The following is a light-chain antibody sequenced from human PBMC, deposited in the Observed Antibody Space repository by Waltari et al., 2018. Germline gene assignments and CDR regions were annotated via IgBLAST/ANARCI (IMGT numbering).Light chain of an antibody. V-gene: IGLV1-44*01. J-gene: IGLJ2*01. CDR2: RNN. CDR3: AAWDDSLNGVV. CDR1: SANIGSNT. Sequence: QSVLTQPPSASGTPGQRVTISCSGSSANIGSNTVNWDQQLPGTAPNLLIYRNNQRPSVVPDRFSGSKSGTSASLAISGLQSEDEADYYCAAWDDSLNGVVFGGGTKLTVL.